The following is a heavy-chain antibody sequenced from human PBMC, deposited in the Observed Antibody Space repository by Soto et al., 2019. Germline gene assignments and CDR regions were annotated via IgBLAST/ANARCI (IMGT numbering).Heavy chain of an antibody. CDR2: IYYSGST. CDR3: ARVEGKTNWFDP. J-gene: IGHJ5*02. Sequence: SETLSLTCTVSGGSISSGGYYWSWIRQHPGKGLEWIGYIYYSGSTYYNPSLKSRVTVSVDTSKNQFSLKLSSVTAADTAVYYCARVEGKTNWFDPWGQGTLVTVSS. V-gene: IGHV4-31*03. CDR1: GGSISSGGYY.